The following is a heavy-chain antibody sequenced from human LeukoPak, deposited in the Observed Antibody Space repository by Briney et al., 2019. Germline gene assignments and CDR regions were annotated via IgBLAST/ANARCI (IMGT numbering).Heavy chain of an antibody. CDR2: IKQDGSEK. CDR3: ARDWYCSSTSCYSSGFGY. D-gene: IGHD2-2*01. CDR1: GFTFSSYW. J-gene: IGHJ4*02. Sequence: GGSLRLSCAASGFTFSSYWMSWVRQAPGKGLEWVANIKQDGSEKYYVDSVKGRFTISRDNAKNSLYLQMNSLRAEDTAVYYCARDWYCSSTSCYSSGFGYWGQGTLVTVSS. V-gene: IGHV3-7*01.